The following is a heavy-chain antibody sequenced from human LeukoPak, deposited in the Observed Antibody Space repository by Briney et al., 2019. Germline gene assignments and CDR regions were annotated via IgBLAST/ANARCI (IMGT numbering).Heavy chain of an antibody. Sequence: ASVKVSCKASGGTFSSYANSWVRQAPGQGLELMGGIIPIFGTANYAQKFQGRVTITADESTSTAYMELSSLRSEDTAVYYCARDQYSSGWYDYWGQGTLVTVSS. J-gene: IGHJ4*02. D-gene: IGHD6-19*01. CDR2: IIPIFGTA. CDR3: ARDQYSSGWYDY. V-gene: IGHV1-69*13. CDR1: GGTFSSYA.